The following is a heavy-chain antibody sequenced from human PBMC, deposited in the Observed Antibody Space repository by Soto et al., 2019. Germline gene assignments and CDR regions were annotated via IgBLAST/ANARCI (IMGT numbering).Heavy chain of an antibody. Sequence: GGSLRLSCAASGFTFSSYAMHWVRQAPGKGLEWVAVISYDGSNKNYADSVKGRFTISRDNSKNTLYLQMNSLRAEDTAVYYCARDRGGINWNFVYWGQGTLVTVSS. J-gene: IGHJ4*02. CDR1: GFTFSSYA. V-gene: IGHV3-30-3*01. CDR2: ISYDGSNK. D-gene: IGHD1-1*01. CDR3: ARDRGGINWNFVY.